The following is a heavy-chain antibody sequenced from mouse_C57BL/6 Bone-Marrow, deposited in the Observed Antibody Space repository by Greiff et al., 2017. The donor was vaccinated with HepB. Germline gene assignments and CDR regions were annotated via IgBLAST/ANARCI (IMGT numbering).Heavy chain of an antibody. J-gene: IGHJ1*03. Sequence: EVMLVESGGGLVQPGGSLSLSCAASGFTFTDYYMSWVRQPPGKALEWLGFIRNKANGYTTEYSASVKGRFTISRDNSQSILYLQMNALRAEDSATYYCARVLDGYYDFDVWGTGTTVTVSS. D-gene: IGHD2-3*01. V-gene: IGHV7-3*01. CDR2: IRNKANGYTT. CDR1: GFTFTDYY. CDR3: ARVLDGYYDFDV.